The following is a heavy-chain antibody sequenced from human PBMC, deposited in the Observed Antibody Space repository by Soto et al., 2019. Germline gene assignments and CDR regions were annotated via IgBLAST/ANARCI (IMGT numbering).Heavy chain of an antibody. CDR3: ARVPLGFDWFSPFDY. CDR1: GASFSTSIYY. CDR2: IYYSGST. J-gene: IGHJ4*02. V-gene: IGHV4-39*01. Sequence: PSETLSLTCTVSGASFSTSIYYGGWIRQPPGKGLEWIGSIYYSGSTYYNPSLKSRLTMSVDASKNQFSLKLRSVSAADTAVYFCARVPLGFDWFSPFDYWGQGILVTVS. D-gene: IGHD3-9*01.